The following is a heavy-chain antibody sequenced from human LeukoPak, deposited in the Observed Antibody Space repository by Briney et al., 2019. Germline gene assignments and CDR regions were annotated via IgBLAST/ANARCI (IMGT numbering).Heavy chain of an antibody. V-gene: IGHV3-33*01. CDR3: ARGYGSGSYFGY. J-gene: IGHJ4*02. CDR2: IWYDGSNK. CDR1: GFTFSSYG. D-gene: IGHD3-10*01. Sequence: GGSLRLSCAASGFTFSSYGMHWVRQAPGKGLEWVAVIWYDGSNKYYADSVKGRFTISRDNAKSSVFLQMNSLRAEDTAVYYCARGYGSGSYFGYWGQGTLVTVSS.